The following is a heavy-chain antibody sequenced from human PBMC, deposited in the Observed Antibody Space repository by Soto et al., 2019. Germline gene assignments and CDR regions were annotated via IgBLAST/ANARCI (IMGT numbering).Heavy chain of an antibody. CDR2: ISVPDGST. CDR1: GFTFSNYA. V-gene: IGHV3-23*01. J-gene: IGHJ4*02. Sequence: EVQLLESGGGLVQPGGSLRLSCAASGFTFSNYAMSWVRQAPGKGLDWVSTISVPDGSTYYADSVKGGFNISRDNSKNTLYLQMNSLRAEETAIYSCAKRSLYPYCDGGSCYSPCDYWGQGTLVTVSS. D-gene: IGHD2-15*01. CDR3: AKRSLYPYCDGGSCYSPCDY.